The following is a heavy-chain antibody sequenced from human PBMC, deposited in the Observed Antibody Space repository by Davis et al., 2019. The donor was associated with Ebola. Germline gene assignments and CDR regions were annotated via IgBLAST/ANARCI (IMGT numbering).Heavy chain of an antibody. Sequence: GESLKISCAASSFSFSAYWMHWVRHVPGKGLAWVSRINADGSRTDYADSVKGRFTISRDNAKNTVYLQMSGLRADDTAVYYCRGNHYDIDFWGQGTLVTVSS. CDR3: RGNHYDIDF. CDR1: SFSFSAYW. J-gene: IGHJ4*02. V-gene: IGHV3-74*01. CDR2: INADGSRT. D-gene: IGHD3-3*01.